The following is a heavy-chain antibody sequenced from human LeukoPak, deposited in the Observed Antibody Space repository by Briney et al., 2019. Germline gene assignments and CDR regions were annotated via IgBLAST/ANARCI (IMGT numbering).Heavy chain of an antibody. Sequence: MPSGTLSLTCAISGYSISSSAWWSWVRQPPEKGLDWIGEISRRGSTNYNSSLKSRVTMSIDNSRNQFSLSLSSVTAADTALYFCARVLTTLTKYERGTFDLWGRGTLVIVSS. CDR1: GYSISSSAW. V-gene: IGHV4-4*02. D-gene: IGHD4-17*01. J-gene: IGHJ4*02. CDR2: ISRRGST. CDR3: ARVLTTLTKYERGTFDL.